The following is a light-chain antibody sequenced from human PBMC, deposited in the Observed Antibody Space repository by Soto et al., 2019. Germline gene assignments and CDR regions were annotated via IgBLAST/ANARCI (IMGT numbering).Light chain of an antibody. CDR2: EVT. J-gene: IGLJ1*01. Sequence: QSALTQPASVSGSPGQSITISCTGTSSDIGSYDYVSWNQQHPGKAPNLIIYEVTDRPSGVSNRFSGSKSGNTASLTISGLQAEDEADYYCSSFTSTSTRLFGSGTKVTVL. CDR1: SSDIGSYDY. V-gene: IGLV2-14*01. CDR3: SSFTSTSTRL.